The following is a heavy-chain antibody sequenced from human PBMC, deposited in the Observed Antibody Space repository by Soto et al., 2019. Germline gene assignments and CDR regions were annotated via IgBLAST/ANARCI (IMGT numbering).Heavy chain of an antibody. CDR3: ARVYDFWSGYQTPFDY. V-gene: IGHV1-69*13. CDR1: GGGNLRDYR. D-gene: IGHD3-3*01. CDR2: IIPKLGSA. Sequence: GASVKVSCKASGGGNLRDYRTTWVRRAPGQGLEWMGGIIPKLGSANYAQNFQGRVTVTADESTNTVYMELRSLRSDDTAVYYCARVYDFWSGYQTPFDYWGQGTLVTVSS. J-gene: IGHJ4*02.